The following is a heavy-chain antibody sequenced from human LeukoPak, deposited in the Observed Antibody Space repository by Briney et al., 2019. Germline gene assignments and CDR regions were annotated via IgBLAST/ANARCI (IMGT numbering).Heavy chain of an antibody. CDR2: TYHSGST. CDR1: GYSISSGYY. J-gene: IGHJ4*02. V-gene: IGHV4-38-2*01. CDR3: ARGLYYYGSGSYPVGYFDY. Sequence: SETLSLTCAVSGYSISSGYYWGWIRQPPGKGLEWIGSTYHSGSTYYNPSLKSRVTISVDTSKNQFSLKLSSVTAADTAVYYCARGLYYYGSGSYPVGYFDYWGQGTLVTVSS. D-gene: IGHD3-10*01.